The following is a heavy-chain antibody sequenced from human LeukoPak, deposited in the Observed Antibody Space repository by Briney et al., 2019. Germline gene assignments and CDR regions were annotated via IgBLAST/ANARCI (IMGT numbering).Heavy chain of an antibody. J-gene: IGHJ3*02. CDR3: ARAPATVAAFDI. V-gene: IGHV5-51*01. CDR1: GYSFTSYW. CDR2: IYPGDSDT. Sequence: GESLKISCEGSGYSFTSYWIGGVRQMPGKGLEWMGIIYPGDSDTRYRPSFQGQVTISADKSISTAFLQWSSLKASDTAMYYCARAPATVAAFDIWGQGTMVTVSS. D-gene: IGHD2-2*01.